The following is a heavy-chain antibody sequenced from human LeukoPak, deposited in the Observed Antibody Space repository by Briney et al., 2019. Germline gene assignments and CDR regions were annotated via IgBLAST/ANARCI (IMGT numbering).Heavy chain of an antibody. J-gene: IGHJ3*02. Sequence: GESLKISCKGSGYSFTSYWIGWVRQMPGKGLEWMGIIYPGDSDTRYSPSFQGQVTISADKSISTAYLQWSSLKASDTAKYYCARTAMGDCSGGSCYSDNALDIWGQGTMVTVSS. V-gene: IGHV5-51*01. CDR1: GYSFTSYW. CDR3: ARTAMGDCSGGSCYSDNALDI. D-gene: IGHD2-15*01. CDR2: IYPGDSDT.